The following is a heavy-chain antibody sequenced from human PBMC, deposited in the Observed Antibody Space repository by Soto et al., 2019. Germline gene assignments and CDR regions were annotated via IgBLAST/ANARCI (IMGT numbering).Heavy chain of an antibody. Sequence: PGGSLRLSCAASGFTFSSYGMHWVRQAPGKGLEWVAVISYDGSNKYYADSVKGRFTISRDNSKNTLYLQMNSLRAEDTAVYYCARDPRGYCDWLIYYYYGMDVWGQGTTVTVSS. J-gene: IGHJ6*02. D-gene: IGHD3-9*01. CDR3: ARDPRGYCDWLIYYYYGMDV. V-gene: IGHV3-30*19. CDR2: ISYDGSNK. CDR1: GFTFSSYG.